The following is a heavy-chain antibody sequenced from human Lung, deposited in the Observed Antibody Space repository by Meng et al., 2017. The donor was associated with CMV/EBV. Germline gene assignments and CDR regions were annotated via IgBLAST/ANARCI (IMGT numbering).Heavy chain of an antibody. CDR2: INPNSGGT. CDR1: GYTFTDYY. V-gene: IGHV1-2*02. CDR3: ARDVGTGADGY. Sequence: ASVXVSCKASGYTFTDYYIHWVRQAPGQGLEWMGWINPNSGGTNYAQKFQGRVTMTTDTSIRTIYMELNRLTSDDTAKFYCARDVGTGADGYWGQGALVTVSS. J-gene: IGHJ4*02. D-gene: IGHD1-1*01.